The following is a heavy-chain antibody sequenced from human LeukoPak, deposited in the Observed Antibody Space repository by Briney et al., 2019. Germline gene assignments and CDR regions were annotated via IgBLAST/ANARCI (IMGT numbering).Heavy chain of an antibody. CDR1: GFTFSSYS. CDR3: ARDRGVRITIFGVVNGPEYMDV. CDR2: ISSSSSTI. D-gene: IGHD3-3*01. J-gene: IGHJ6*03. V-gene: IGHV3-48*04. Sequence: GGSLRLSCAASGFTFSSYSMNWVRQAPGKGLEWVSYISSSSSTIYYADSVKGRFTISRDNAKNSLYLQMNSLRAEDTAVYYCARDRGVRITIFGVVNGPEYMDVWGKGTTVTVSS.